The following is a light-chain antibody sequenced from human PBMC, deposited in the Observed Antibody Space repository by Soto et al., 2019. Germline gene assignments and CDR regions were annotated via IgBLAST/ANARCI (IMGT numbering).Light chain of an antibody. V-gene: IGKV1-5*03. Sequence: QSPSTLSASVGDRVTITCRASQSISSWLAWYQQKPGKAPKLLIYKASSLESGVPSRFSGSGSGTEFTLTISSLQPDDSATYYCQQYNDYLTFGQGTKVDIK. CDR1: QSISSW. CDR3: QQYNDYLT. CDR2: KAS. J-gene: IGKJ1*01.